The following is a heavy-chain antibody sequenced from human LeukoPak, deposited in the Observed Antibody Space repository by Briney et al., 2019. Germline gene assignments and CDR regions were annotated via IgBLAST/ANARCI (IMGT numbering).Heavy chain of an antibody. CDR3: ARGVGGSYLFDY. J-gene: IGHJ4*02. V-gene: IGHV3-33*08. D-gene: IGHD1-26*01. CDR2: IWYDGTNK. Sequence: GGSLRLSCAASGFTLSDHYMDWVRQAPGKGLEWVAVIWYDGTNKYYADSVKGRFTISRDNSKNTLYLQMNSLRAEDTAVYYCARGVGGSYLFDYWGQGTLVTVSS. CDR1: GFTLSDHY.